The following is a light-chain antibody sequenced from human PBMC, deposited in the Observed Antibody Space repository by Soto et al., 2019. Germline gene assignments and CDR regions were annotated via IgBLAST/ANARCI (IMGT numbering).Light chain of an antibody. CDR1: SSDVGGYNY. V-gene: IGLV2-8*01. CDR2: EVN. CDR3: SSYGGYNNVV. J-gene: IGLJ1*01. Sequence: QSALTQPPSASGSPGQSVAISCTGTSSDVGGYNYVSWYQQHPGKAPKLMIYEVNKRPSGVPDRFSGSKSGNTASLTVSGLQAEDEADYYCSSYGGYNNVVFGTGTKLTVL.